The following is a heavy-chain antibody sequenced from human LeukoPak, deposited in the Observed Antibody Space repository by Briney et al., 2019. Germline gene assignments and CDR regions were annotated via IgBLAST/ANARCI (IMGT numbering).Heavy chain of an antibody. CDR3: ARDVTYGSGRGGGYYYGMDV. J-gene: IGHJ6*02. D-gene: IGHD3-10*01. Sequence: SQTLSLTCAISGDSVSSNSAAWNWIRQSPSRGLEWLGRTYYRSKWYNDYAVSVKSRITINPDTSKNQFSLQLNSVTPEGTAVYYCARDVTYGSGRGGGYYYGMDVWGQGTTVTVSS. CDR1: GDSVSSNSAA. CDR2: TYYRSKWYN. V-gene: IGHV6-1*01.